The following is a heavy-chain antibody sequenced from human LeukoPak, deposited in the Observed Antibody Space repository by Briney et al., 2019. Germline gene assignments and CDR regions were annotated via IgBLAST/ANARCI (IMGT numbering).Heavy chain of an antibody. CDR1: GHTFTSYD. Sequence: GASVKVSCKASGHTFTSYDINWVRQATGQGLEWMGWMNPNSGNTGYAQKFQGRVTITRNTSISTAYMELSSLRSEDTAVYYCARGLLAVDEVWFDPWGQGTLVTVSS. D-gene: IGHD6-19*01. V-gene: IGHV1-8*03. J-gene: IGHJ5*02. CDR2: MNPNSGNT. CDR3: ARGLLAVDEVWFDP.